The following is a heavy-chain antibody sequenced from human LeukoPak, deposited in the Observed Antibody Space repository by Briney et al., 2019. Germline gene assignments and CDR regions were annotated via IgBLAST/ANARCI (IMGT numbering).Heavy chain of an antibody. Sequence: SETLSLTCAVYGGSFSGYYWSWIRQPPGKGRKWFGEINHSGSTNYNPSLKSRVTISVDTSKNQFSLKLSSVTAADTAVYYCARALWELRNNWFDPWGQGTLVTVSS. CDR2: INHSGST. CDR3: ARALWELRNNWFDP. CDR1: GGSFSGYY. J-gene: IGHJ5*02. D-gene: IGHD1-26*01. V-gene: IGHV4-34*01.